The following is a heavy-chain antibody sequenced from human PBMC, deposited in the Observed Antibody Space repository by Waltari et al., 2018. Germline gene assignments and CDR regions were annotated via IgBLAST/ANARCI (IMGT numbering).Heavy chain of an antibody. CDR1: GFTFGDYA. Sequence: EVQLVESGGGLVQPGRSLRLSCTASGFTFGDYAMSWFRQAPGKGLELVGFCRSKAYGGKNEYAASVKGSSTSSRDDSKRIAYLHMNSWKTEDTAVHYCTRGIAAAGEDYWGQGTLVTVSS. CDR2: CRSKAYGGKN. CDR3: TRGIAAAGEDY. J-gene: IGHJ4*02. D-gene: IGHD6-13*01. V-gene: IGHV3-49*03.